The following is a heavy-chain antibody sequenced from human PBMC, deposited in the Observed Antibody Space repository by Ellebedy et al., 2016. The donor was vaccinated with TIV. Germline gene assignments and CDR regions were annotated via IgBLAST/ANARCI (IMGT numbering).Heavy chain of an antibody. V-gene: IGHV3-30*03. CDR3: ATTHQYDTNGRYWYLDV. J-gene: IGHJ2*01. CDR1: GLTFIPSD. Sequence: PGGSLRLSCAASGLTFIPSDMPWVRQDPGKGLEWVAFISYDGSFKYYGDSVKGRFTISIDNSKKTVYLQMNSLRPEDTAMYYCATTHQYDTNGRYWYLDVWGRGALVTISS. D-gene: IGHD3-22*01. CDR2: ISYDGSFK.